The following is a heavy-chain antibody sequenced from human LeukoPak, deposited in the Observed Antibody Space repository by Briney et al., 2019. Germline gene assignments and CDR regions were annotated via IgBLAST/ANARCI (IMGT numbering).Heavy chain of an antibody. CDR3: ARLSQTPDYYGGGGYYFLGY. Sequence: ASVKVSCKASRYTFTSYDINWVRQAPGQGLEWMGWMNPNTGNTGYAQKFQGRVTMTGDTSINTAYLELRSLRSDDTAIYYCARLSQTPDYYGGGGYYFLGYWGQGTLVTVSS. J-gene: IGHJ4*02. D-gene: IGHD3-22*01. V-gene: IGHV1-8*01. CDR1: RYTFTSYD. CDR2: MNPNTGNT.